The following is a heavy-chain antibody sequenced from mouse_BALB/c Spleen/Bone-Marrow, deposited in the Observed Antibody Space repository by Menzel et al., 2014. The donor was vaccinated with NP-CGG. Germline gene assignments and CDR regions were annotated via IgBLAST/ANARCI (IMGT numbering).Heavy chain of an antibody. CDR2: INPYNDGT. Sequence: VQLKQSGPELVKPGASVEMSCKASGYSFTSFILHWVKMRPGQGLEWIGYINPYNDGTKYNEKFKGKAILTSDKSSSSANMELSSLTSEDSAVYYCARAMIYYYAMDYWGQGTSVTVSS. D-gene: IGHD2-4*01. CDR3: ARAMIYYYAMDY. CDR1: GYSFTSFI. V-gene: IGHV1-14*01. J-gene: IGHJ4*01.